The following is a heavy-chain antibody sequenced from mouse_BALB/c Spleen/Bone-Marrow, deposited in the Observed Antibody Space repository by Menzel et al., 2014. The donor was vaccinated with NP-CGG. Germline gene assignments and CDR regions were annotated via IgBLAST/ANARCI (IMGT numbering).Heavy chain of an antibody. CDR1: GYAFTNYL. V-gene: IGHV1-54*01. Sequence: VQLQQSGAELVRPGTSVKVSCKASGYAFTNYLIEWVEQRPGQGLEWIGVINPGSGGANYNEKFKGKATLTADKSSSTAYIQLSSLTSDDSAVYFCAREWTARAVDYWGQGTTLTVSS. J-gene: IGHJ2*01. D-gene: IGHD3-2*01. CDR2: INPGSGGA. CDR3: AREWTARAVDY.